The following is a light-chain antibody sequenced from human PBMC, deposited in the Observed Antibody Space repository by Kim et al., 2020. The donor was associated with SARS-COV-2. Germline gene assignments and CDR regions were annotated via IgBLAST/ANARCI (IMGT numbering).Light chain of an antibody. J-gene: IGLJ2*01. Sequence: SELTQDPAVSVALGQTVRITCQGDSLRKYYATWYQQKARQAPVLVFYGKDKRPSGVPDRFSGSTSGNTAYLTITGAQAADEADYYCKSRDSRGKVVFGGGTKVTVL. CDR3: KSRDSRGKVV. CDR2: GKD. CDR1: SLRKYY. V-gene: IGLV3-19*01.